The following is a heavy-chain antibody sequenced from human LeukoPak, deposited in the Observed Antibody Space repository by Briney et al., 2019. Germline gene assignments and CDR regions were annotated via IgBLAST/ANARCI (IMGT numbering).Heavy chain of an antibody. CDR1: GFTLSSYE. V-gene: IGHV3-23*01. D-gene: IGHD5-24*01. CDR3: ARLEMATVDFDY. Sequence: GGSLRLSCTVSGFTLSSYEMSWIRQAPGKGLEWVSSIDYSGGSTYYADSVKGRFTISRDNSKNTLYLQMNSLRAEDTAVYYCARLEMATVDFDYWGQGTLVTVSS. CDR2: IDYSGGST. J-gene: IGHJ4*02.